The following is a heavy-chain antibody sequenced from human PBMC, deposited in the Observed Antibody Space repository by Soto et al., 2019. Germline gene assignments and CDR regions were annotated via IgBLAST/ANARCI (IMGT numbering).Heavy chain of an antibody. J-gene: IGHJ4*02. CDR3: ARAVAVAADFDY. D-gene: IGHD6-19*01. CDR2: INPSGGST. Sequence: ASVKVSCKTSGYTFTSYYMHWVRQAPGQGLEWMGIINPSGGSTSYAQKFQGRVTMTRDTSTSTVYMELSSLRSEDTAVYYCARAVAVAADFDYWGQGTLVTVSS. V-gene: IGHV1-46*01. CDR1: GYTFTSYY.